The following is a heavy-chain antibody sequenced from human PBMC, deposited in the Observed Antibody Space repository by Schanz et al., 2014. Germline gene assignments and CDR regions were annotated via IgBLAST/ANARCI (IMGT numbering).Heavy chain of an antibody. CDR3: ARDGEAAAGCDY. D-gene: IGHD6-13*01. V-gene: IGHV1-8*01. Sequence: QVQLVQSGAEVKKPGASVKVSCKASGYTFTSYDINWVRQATGQGLEWMGWMNSKTGNTGYAQRFQGRVTMTRNTSITTAYLELSSLRSGDTAVYYCARDGEAAAGCDYWGQGTLVTDSS. J-gene: IGHJ4*02. CDR1: GYTFTSYD. CDR2: MNSKTGNT.